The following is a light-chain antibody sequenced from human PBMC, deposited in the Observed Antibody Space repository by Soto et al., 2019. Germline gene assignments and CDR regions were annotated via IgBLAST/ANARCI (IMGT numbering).Light chain of an antibody. J-gene: IGKJ1*01. V-gene: IGKV1-5*03. CDR1: QSIIRW. Sequence: DLQMTPSPASLSASVGDRITITCRASQSIIRWLAWYQQKPGKAPKLLIYKASTLKSGVPSRFSGSGSGTEFTLTISSLQPDDFATYYCQQYNSYSWTFGQGTKVDIK. CDR2: KAS. CDR3: QQYNSYSWT.